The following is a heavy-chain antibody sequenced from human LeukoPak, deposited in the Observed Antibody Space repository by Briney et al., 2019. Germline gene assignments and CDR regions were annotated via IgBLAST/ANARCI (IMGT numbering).Heavy chain of an antibody. V-gene: IGHV4-39*01. Sequence: SETLSLTCTVSGGSISSSSYYWGWIRQPPGKGLEWIVSIYYSGSTYYNPSLKSRVTISVDTSKNQFSLKLSSVTAADTAVYYCARQGIVVVPAAIHYYYGMDVWGQGTTVTVSS. D-gene: IGHD2-2*01. J-gene: IGHJ6*02. CDR3: ARQGIVVVPAAIHYYYGMDV. CDR2: IYYSGST. CDR1: GGSISSSSYY.